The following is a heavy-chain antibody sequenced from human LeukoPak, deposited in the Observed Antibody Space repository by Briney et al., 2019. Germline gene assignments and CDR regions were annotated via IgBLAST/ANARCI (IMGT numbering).Heavy chain of an antibody. D-gene: IGHD5-18*01. CDR2: IYYSGST. V-gene: IGHV4-59*01. J-gene: IGHJ3*02. CDR1: GGSISSYY. CDR3: ARDLGVMVRAFDI. Sequence: SETLSLTCTASGGSISSYYWSWIRQPPGKRLEWIGYIYYSGSTSYNPSLKSRVTISVDTSKNQISLKLSSVTAADTAVYYCARDLGVMVRAFDIWGQGTMVTVSS.